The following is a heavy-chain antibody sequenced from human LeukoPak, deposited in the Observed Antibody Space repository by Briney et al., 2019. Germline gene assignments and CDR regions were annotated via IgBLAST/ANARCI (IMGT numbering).Heavy chain of an antibody. J-gene: IGHJ4*02. CDR1: GGSISSYY. Sequence: PSETLSLTCTVSGGSISSYYLSWIRQPPGKGLEWIGYIYYSGSTNYNPSLKSRVTISVDTSKNQFSLKLSSVTAADTAVYYCATCLVPYYFDYWGQGTLVTVSS. CDR2: IYYSGST. D-gene: IGHD5/OR15-5a*01. V-gene: IGHV4-59*08. CDR3: ATCLVPYYFDY.